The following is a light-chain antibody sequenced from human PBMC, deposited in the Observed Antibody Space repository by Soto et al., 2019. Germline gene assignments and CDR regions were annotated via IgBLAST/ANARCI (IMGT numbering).Light chain of an antibody. Sequence: EIVMTQTPATLSVSPGERGTLSCRASQSISSNLAWYQQKNGQTPRLLIYGASTRAAGIPARFSGSGSGTDFTLTISSLQSEDFAVYYCQQYNNWPPFSFGPGTKVDIK. CDR2: GAS. J-gene: IGKJ3*01. CDR1: QSISSN. CDR3: QQYNNWPPFS. V-gene: IGKV3-15*01.